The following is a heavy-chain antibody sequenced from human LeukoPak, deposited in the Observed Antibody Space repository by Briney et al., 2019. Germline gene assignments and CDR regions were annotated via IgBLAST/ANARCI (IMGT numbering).Heavy chain of an antibody. J-gene: IGHJ4*02. V-gene: IGHV3-23*01. CDR3: AKGGQSSGWYIGFDY. CDR2: ISGSGGST. Sequence: GGSLRLSCAASGFTFSSYAMSWVRQAPGKGLEWVSAISGSGGSTYYADSVKGRFTISRDNSKNTLSLQMNSLRAEDTAVYYCAKGGQSSGWYIGFDYWGQGTLVTVSS. D-gene: IGHD6-19*01. CDR1: GFTFSSYA.